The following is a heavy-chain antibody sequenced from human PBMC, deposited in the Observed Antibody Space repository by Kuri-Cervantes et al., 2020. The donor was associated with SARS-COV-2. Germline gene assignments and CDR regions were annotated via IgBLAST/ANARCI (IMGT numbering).Heavy chain of an antibody. CDR1: GYSISSGYY. CDR3: AGIVVQNNWFDP. V-gene: IGHV4-30-4*08. CDR2: IYYSGST. Sequence: LRLSCTVSGYSISSGYYWSWIRQPPGKGLEWIGYIYYSGSTYYNPSLKSRVTISVDTSKNQFSLKLSSVTAADTTVYYCAGIVVQNNWFDPWGQGTLVTVSS. J-gene: IGHJ5*02. D-gene: IGHD2-15*01.